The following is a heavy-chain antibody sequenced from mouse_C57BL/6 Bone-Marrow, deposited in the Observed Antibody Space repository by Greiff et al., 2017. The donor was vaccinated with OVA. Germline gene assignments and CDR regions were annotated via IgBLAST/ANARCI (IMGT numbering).Heavy chain of an antibody. CDR2: IYPSDSET. CDR1: GYTFTSYW. D-gene: IGHD2-4*01. CDR3: ARNDYDYFDY. J-gene: IGHJ2*01. V-gene: IGHV1-61*01. Sequence: VKLQQPGAELVRPGSSVKLSCKASGYTFTSYWMDWVKQRPGQGLEWIGNIYPSDSETHYNQKFKDKATLTVDKSSSTAYMQLSSLTSEDSAVYYCARNDYDYFDYWGQGTTLTVSS.